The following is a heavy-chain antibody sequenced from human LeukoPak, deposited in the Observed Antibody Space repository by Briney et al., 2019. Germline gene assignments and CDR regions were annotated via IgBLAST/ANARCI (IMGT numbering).Heavy chain of an antibody. D-gene: IGHD3-22*01. V-gene: IGHV3-11*06. J-gene: IGHJ4*02. CDR2: IDRSGTYT. CDR1: GFTVSDYY. Sequence: GGSLRLSCAASGFTVSDYYTNWIRQAPGKGLEWVSYIDRSGTYTNYADSVKGRFTISRDNAKNSLYLQMNSLRAEDTAVYFCARDLRSMDSSGYYYIDYWGQGTLVTVSS. CDR3: ARDLRSMDSSGYYYIDY.